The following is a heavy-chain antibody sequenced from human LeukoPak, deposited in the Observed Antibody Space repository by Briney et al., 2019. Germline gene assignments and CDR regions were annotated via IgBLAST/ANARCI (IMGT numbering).Heavy chain of an antibody. J-gene: IGHJ6*04. CDR3: AELGITMIGGV. D-gene: IGHD3-10*02. CDR2: ISSSSSYI. CDR1: GFTFSTYS. V-gene: IGHV3-21*01. Sequence: GGSLRLSCAASGFTFSTYSMNWVRQAPGKGLEWVSSISSSSSYIYYADSVKGRLTISRDNAKNSLYLQMNSLRAEDTAVYYCAELGITMIGGVWGKGTTVTISS.